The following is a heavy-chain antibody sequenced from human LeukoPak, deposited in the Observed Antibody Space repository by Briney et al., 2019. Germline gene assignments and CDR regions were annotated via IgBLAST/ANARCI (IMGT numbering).Heavy chain of an antibody. D-gene: IGHD6-13*01. J-gene: IGHJ4*02. V-gene: IGHV1-69*04. CDR3: ARAGIAATYFDY. CDR1: GGTFSSYA. Sequence: ASVKVSCKASGGTFSSYAISWVRQAPGQGLEWMGRIIPILGIANYAQKFQGRVTITADKSTSTAYMELSSLRSEDTAVYYCARAGIAATYFDYWGQGTLVTVSS. CDR2: IIPILGIA.